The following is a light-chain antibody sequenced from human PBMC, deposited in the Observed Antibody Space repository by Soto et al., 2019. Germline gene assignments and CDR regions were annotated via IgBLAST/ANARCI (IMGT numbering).Light chain of an antibody. CDR1: QSSSNN. Sequence: ETVMTQSPATLSVSPGERATLSCRASQSSSNNLAWYQQKPGQAPRLIMFRTSTRATGVPARFSGSGSGTEFNITISSLRSEDFAVYYCQQYNNWPRATFGGGTKVEIK. V-gene: IGKV3-15*01. CDR3: QQYNNWPRAT. J-gene: IGKJ4*01. CDR2: RTS.